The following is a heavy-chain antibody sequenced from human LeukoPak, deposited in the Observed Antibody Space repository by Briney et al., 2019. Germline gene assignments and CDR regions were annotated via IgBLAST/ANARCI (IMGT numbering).Heavy chain of an antibody. J-gene: IGHJ4*02. V-gene: IGHV4-34*01. Sequence: SETLSLTCAVYGGSFSGYYWSWLRQPPGKGLEWIGEINHSGSTNYNPSLRSRVTISEDTSKNQFSLKLSSVTAADTAVYYCARGRGSTAMVPRDFDYWGQGTLVTVSS. CDR3: ARGRGSTAMVPRDFDY. CDR2: INHSGST. CDR1: GGSFSGYY. D-gene: IGHD5-18*01.